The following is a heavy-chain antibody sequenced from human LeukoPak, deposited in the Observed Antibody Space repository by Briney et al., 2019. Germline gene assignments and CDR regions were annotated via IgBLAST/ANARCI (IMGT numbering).Heavy chain of an antibody. V-gene: IGHV3-11*04. CDR1: GFTFSDYY. Sequence: GGSLRLSCAASGFTFSDYYMSWIRQAPGKGLEWVSYISSSGSTIYYADSVKGRFTISRDNAKNSLYLQMNSLRAEDTAVYYCARESRPDTAMVTDYYYYMDVWGKGTTVTVSS. D-gene: IGHD5-18*01. CDR3: ARESRPDTAMVTDYYYYMDV. CDR2: ISSSGSTI. J-gene: IGHJ6*03.